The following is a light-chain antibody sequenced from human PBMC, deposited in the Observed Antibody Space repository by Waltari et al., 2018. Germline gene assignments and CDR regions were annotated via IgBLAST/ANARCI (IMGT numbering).Light chain of an antibody. V-gene: IGKV4-1*01. Sequence: DIVMTQSPDSLAVSLGARATINRNSSQSVLYSSNNKNYLAWYQQKPGQPPKLLIYWASTRESGVPDRFSGSGSGTDFTLTISSLQAEDVAVYYCQQYYSTPRTFGQGTKVEIK. CDR3: QQYYSTPRT. CDR1: QSVLYSSNNKNY. CDR2: WAS. J-gene: IGKJ1*01.